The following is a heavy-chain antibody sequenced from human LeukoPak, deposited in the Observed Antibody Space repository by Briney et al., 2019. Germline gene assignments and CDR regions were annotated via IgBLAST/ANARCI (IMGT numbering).Heavy chain of an antibody. Sequence: GGSLRLSCAASGFSVSTNYVTWVRQPPGKGLEWVSVIYTDRSTYYADSVKGRFTISRDNSKNTLYLQMSSLRAEDTAVYYCTDAVAGWGQGTLVTVSS. V-gene: IGHV3-53*05. CDR1: GFSVSTNY. CDR3: TDAVAG. J-gene: IGHJ4*02. CDR2: IYTDRST. D-gene: IGHD4-23*01.